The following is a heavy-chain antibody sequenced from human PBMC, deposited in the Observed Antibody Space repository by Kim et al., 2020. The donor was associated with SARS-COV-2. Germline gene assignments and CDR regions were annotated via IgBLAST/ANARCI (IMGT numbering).Heavy chain of an antibody. CDR3: AKDRHNWNEFEY. V-gene: IGHV3-23*03. CDR2: IYSGGTST. Sequence: GGSLRLSCAASGFTFSSYAMSWVRQAPGKGLEWVSVIYSGGTSTYYADPVKGRFTISRDNSKNTLYLQMNSLRAEDTAVYYCAKDRHNWNEFEYWGQGTLVTVSS. CDR1: GFTFSSYA. J-gene: IGHJ4*02. D-gene: IGHD1-1*01.